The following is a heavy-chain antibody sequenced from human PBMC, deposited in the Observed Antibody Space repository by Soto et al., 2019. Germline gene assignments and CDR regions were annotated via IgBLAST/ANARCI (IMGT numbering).Heavy chain of an antibody. Sequence: PGGALRLSCAASGFTFSSYAMSWGRQAPGEGVEWVSAISGSGGSTYYADSVKGRFTISRDNSKNTLYLQMNSLRAEDTAVYYCAKDLIMITFGGALSDVWGQGTTVTVSS. D-gene: IGHD3-16*01. CDR2: ISGSGGST. CDR1: GFTFSSYA. J-gene: IGHJ6*02. V-gene: IGHV3-23*01. CDR3: AKDLIMITFGGALSDV.